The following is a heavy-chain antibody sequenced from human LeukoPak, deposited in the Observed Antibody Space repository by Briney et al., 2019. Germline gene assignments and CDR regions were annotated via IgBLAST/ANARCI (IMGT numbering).Heavy chain of an antibody. CDR1: GGSISSYC. CDR2: IYYSGST. Sequence: PSETLSLTCTVSGGSISSYCWSWIRQPPGKGLEWIGYIYYSGSTNYNPSLKSRVTISVDTSKNQFSLKLSSVTAADTAVYYCARGPSPFGYWGQGTLVTVSS. J-gene: IGHJ4*02. D-gene: IGHD2-2*01. V-gene: IGHV4-59*01. CDR3: ARGPSPFGY.